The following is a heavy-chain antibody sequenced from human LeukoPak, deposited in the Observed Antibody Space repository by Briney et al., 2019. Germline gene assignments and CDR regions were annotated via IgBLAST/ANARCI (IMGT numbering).Heavy chain of an antibody. D-gene: IGHD3-22*01. V-gene: IGHV3-23*01. J-gene: IGHJ4*02. CDR1: GIPLSNYG. CDR2: ISDSGGRP. CDR3: AERGVVIRVILVGFHKEAYYFDS. Sequence: GGSLSLPCGVSGIPLSNYGMRGVREPRGRGREWWAGISDSGGRPNSADSVKGRFTISRANPKNTLYLQMNSLRAEDTAVYFCAERGVVIRVILVGFHKEAYYFDSWGQGALVTVSS.